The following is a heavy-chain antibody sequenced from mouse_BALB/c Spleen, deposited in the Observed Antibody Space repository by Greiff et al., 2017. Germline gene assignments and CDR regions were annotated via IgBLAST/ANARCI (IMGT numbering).Heavy chain of an antibody. J-gene: IGHJ4*01. Sequence: VQGVESGPGLVQPSQSLSITCTVSGFSLTSYGVHWVRQSPGKGLEWLGVIWSGGSTDYNAAFISRLSISKDNSKSQVFFKMNSLQANDTAIYYCARKGYYRYDYAMDYWGQGTSVTVSS. V-gene: IGHV2-2*02. CDR3: ARKGYYRYDYAMDY. CDR2: IWSGGST. CDR1: GFSLTSYG. D-gene: IGHD2-14*01.